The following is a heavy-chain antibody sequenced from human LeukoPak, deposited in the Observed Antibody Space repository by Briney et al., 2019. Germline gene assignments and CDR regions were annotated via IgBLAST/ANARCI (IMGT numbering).Heavy chain of an antibody. CDR1: GGSISSYY. CDR2: IYYSGST. Sequence: PSEALSLTCTVSGGSISSYYWSWIRQPPGKGLEWIGYIYYSGSTNYNPSLKSRVTISVDTSKNQFSLKLSSVTAADTAVYYCARGGDSSGYYYPVFDYWGQGTLVTVSS. J-gene: IGHJ4*02. CDR3: ARGGDSSGYYYPVFDY. V-gene: IGHV4-59*01. D-gene: IGHD3-22*01.